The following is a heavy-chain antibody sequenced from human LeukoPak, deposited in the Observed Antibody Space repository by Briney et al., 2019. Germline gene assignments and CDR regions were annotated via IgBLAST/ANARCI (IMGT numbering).Heavy chain of an antibody. D-gene: IGHD3-10*01. V-gene: IGHV3-21*01. CDR1: GFTLSGYW. Sequence: GGSLRLSCAASGFTLSGYWMSWVRRAPGKGLEWVSSISSSSSYIYYADSVKGRFTISRDNAKNSLYLQMNSLRAEDTAVYYCAKSYYGGWGQGTLVTVSS. CDR3: AKSYYGG. CDR2: ISSSSSYI. J-gene: IGHJ4*02.